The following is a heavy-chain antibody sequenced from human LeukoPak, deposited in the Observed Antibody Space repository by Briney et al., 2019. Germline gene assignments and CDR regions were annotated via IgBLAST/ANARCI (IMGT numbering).Heavy chain of an antibody. CDR3: ARGYCSGGSCYKRGTLFDY. Sequence: SETLSLTCTVSGGSISSYYWSWIRQPAGKGLEWIGRIYTSGSTNYNPSLKSRVTMSVDTSKNQFSLKLSSVTAADTAVYYCARGYCSGGSCYKRGTLFDYWGQGTLVTVSS. J-gene: IGHJ4*02. D-gene: IGHD2-15*01. CDR2: IYTSGST. CDR1: GGSISSYY. V-gene: IGHV4-4*07.